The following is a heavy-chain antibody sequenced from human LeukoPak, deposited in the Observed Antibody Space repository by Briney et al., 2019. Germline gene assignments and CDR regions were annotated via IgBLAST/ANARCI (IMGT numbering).Heavy chain of an antibody. J-gene: IGHJ5*02. D-gene: IGHD2-2*01. CDR2: IYYSGST. V-gene: IGHV4-59*08. CDR3: ARHNLGYCSSCTSPKAQLYNWFDP. CDR1: GGSISSYY. Sequence: SETLSLTCTVSGGSISSYYWSWIRQPPGKGPEWIGYIYYSGSTNYNPSLKSRVTISVDTSKNQFSLKLSSVTAADTAVYYCARHNLGYCSSCTSPKAQLYNWFDPWGQGTLVTVSS.